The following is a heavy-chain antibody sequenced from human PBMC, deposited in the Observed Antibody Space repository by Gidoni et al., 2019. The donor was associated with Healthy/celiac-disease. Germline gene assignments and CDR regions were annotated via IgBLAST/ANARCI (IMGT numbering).Heavy chain of an antibody. J-gene: IGHJ6*03. CDR1: GFTFSSYA. Sequence: QVQLVEAGGGVVQPGRSLRLSCAASGFTFSSYAMHWVRQAPGKGLELVAVISYDGSNQYYADSVKGRFTISRDNSKNTLYLQMNSLRAEDTAVYYCAREKGYCSGGSCYDHYYYYMDVWGKGTTVTVSS. CDR3: AREKGYCSGGSCYDHYYYYMDV. D-gene: IGHD2-15*01. V-gene: IGHV3-30-3*01. CDR2: ISYDGSNQ.